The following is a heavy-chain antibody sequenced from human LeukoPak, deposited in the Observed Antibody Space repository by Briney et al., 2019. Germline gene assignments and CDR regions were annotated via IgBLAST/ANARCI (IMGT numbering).Heavy chain of an antibody. CDR1: GHSIGTYF. CDR2: IEYTGNT. CDR3: ARDKSLRRLWKGKDY. J-gene: IGHJ4*02. D-gene: IGHD1-1*01. V-gene: IGHV4-59*01. Sequence: SETLSLTRSVSGHSIGTYFWSWIRQPPRKGLEWIGYIEYTGNTNYNPSLGTRVTISLDAPQNQFSLKLTSVTAADTAVYYCARDKSLRRLWKGKDYWGRGTLVTVSS.